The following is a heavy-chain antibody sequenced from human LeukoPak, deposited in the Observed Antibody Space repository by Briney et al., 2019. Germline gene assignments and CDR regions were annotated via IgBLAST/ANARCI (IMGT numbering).Heavy chain of an antibody. CDR3: AKDATAVVGTVYMDV. J-gene: IGHJ6*03. V-gene: IGHV3-48*04. Sequence: GGSLRLSCAGSGFPFSSHGMNWVRQAPGKGLEWISHISNFGDIVHYADSVEGRFTISRDNAKNSLYLQMDSLRAEDTAVYYCAKDATAVVGTVYMDVWGKGTTVTISS. CDR1: GFPFSSHG. CDR2: ISNFGDIV. D-gene: IGHD6-13*01.